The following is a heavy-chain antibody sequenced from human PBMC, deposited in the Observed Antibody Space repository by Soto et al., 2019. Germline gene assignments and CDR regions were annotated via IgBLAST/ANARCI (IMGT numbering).Heavy chain of an antibody. J-gene: IGHJ6*02. D-gene: IGHD3-22*01. CDR3: ARGWGYFDSSGFPYLYAMDV. Sequence: HWGSLRLSCAASGFTFSTYWMSWVRQAPGKGLEWVANIKEDGSEKYYVDSVEGRFTISRDNAKNSLYLQMTSLRAEDTALYYCARGWGYFDSSGFPYLYAMDVWGQGTTVTVSS. CDR2: IKEDGSEK. V-gene: IGHV3-7*01. CDR1: GFTFSTYW.